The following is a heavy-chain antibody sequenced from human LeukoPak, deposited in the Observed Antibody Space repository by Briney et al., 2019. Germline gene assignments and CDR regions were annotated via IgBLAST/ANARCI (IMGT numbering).Heavy chain of an antibody. CDR3: ARDRRDGPFDY. V-gene: IGHV4-59*01. J-gene: IGHJ4*02. CDR2: IYYSGST. D-gene: IGHD5-24*01. Sequence: SETPSLTCTVSGGSISSYYWSWIRQPPGKGLEWIGYIYYSGSTNYNPSLKSRVTISVDTSKNQFSLKLSSVTAADTAVYYCARDRRDGPFDYWGQGTLVTVSS. CDR1: GGSISSYY.